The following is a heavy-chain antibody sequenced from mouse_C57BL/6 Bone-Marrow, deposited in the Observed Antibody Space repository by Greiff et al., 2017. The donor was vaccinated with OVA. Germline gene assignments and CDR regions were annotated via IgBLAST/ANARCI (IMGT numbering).Heavy chain of an antibody. CDR1: DSEVFPIAY. D-gene: IGHD1-1*01. J-gene: IGHJ1*03. V-gene: IGHV15-2*01. Sequence: VQLQQSGSELRSPGSSVKLSCKDFDSEVFPIAYMSWVRQKPGHGFEWIGGILPSIGRTIYGEKFEDKATLDADTLSNTAYLELNSLTSEDSAIYYCARLGAYYGSSYWYFDVWGTGTTVTVSS. CDR3: ARLGAYYGSSYWYFDV. CDR2: ILPSIGRT.